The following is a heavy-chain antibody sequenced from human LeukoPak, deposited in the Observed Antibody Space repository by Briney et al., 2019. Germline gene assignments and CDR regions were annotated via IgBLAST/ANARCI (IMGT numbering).Heavy chain of an antibody. D-gene: IGHD5-24*01. CDR2: INHSGST. V-gene: IGHV4-34*01. Sequence: SETLSLTCAVYGGSFSGYYWSWIRQPPGKGLEWIGEINHSGSTNYNPSLKSRVTISLDTSKNQFSLKLSSVTAEGTAVYYCARGALFWDGYNSRRSYYFDYWGQGTLVTVSS. J-gene: IGHJ4*02. CDR3: ARGALFWDGYNSRRSYYFDY. CDR1: GGSFSGYY.